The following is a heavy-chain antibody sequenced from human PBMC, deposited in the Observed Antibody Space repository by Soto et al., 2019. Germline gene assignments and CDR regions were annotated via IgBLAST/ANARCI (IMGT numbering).Heavy chain of an antibody. CDR2: ITDNGGRT. V-gene: IGHV3-23*01. J-gene: IGHJ4*02. Sequence: VGSLRLSCAASGFTFSRDGMSWVRQAPGKGLEWASLITDNGGRTYYADSVKGRFTISRDNSKNTLFLQMNSLRAEDTAVYYCAKERATTTAFDYWGQGVLVTVSS. CDR3: AKERATTTAFDY. CDR1: GFTFSRDG. D-gene: IGHD4-17*01.